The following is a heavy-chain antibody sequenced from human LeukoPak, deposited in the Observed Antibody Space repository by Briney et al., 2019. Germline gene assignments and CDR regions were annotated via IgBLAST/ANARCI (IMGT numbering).Heavy chain of an antibody. J-gene: IGHJ6*02. CDR2: IYYSGST. CDR3: ARDKVSPPGLRATTRYYGMDV. V-gene: IGHV4-39*02. CDR1: GGSISSSSYY. D-gene: IGHD1-26*01. Sequence: SETLSLTCTVSGGSISSSSYYWGWIRQPPGKGLEWIGSIYYSGSTYYNPSLKSRVTISVDTSKNQFSLKLSSVTAADTAVYYCARDKVSPPGLRATTRYYGMDVWGQGTTVTVSS.